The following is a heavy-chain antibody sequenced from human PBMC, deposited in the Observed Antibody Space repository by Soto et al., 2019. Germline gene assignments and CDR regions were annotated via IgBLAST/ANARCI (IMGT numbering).Heavy chain of an antibody. CDR1: GGSIISYY. CDR3: ARDALRVGIDY. V-gene: IGHV4-59*01. J-gene: IGHJ4*02. Sequence: SETLSLTCTVSGGSIISYYWSWIRQPPGKGLEWIGYIYHSGSTNYNPSLKSRVTISVDTSKNQFSLKLSSVTAADTAVYYCARDALRVGIDYWGQGTLVTV. CDR2: IYHSGST.